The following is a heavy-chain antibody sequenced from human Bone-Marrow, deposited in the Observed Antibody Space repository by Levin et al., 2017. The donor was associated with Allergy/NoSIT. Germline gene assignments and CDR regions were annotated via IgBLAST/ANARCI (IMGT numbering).Heavy chain of an antibody. J-gene: IGHJ4*02. CDR2: ISAYNGNT. D-gene: IGHD2-15*01. CDR1: GYTFTSYG. Sequence: ASVKVSCKASGYTFTSYGISWVRQAPGQGLEWMGWISAYNGNTNYAQKLQGRVTMTTDTSTSTAYMELRSLRSDDTAVYYCARGPLPLGYCSGGSCSNYFDYWGQGTLVTVSS. CDR3: ARGPLPLGYCSGGSCSNYFDY. V-gene: IGHV1-18*01.